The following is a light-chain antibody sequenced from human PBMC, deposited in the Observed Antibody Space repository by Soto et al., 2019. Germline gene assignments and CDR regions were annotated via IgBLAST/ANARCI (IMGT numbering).Light chain of an antibody. CDR1: QSASST. J-gene: IGKJ3*01. V-gene: IGKV3-15*01. CDR2: GAS. Sequence: EIVMTQSPATLSVSPGERATLSSRASQSASSTLAWYQQKPGQAPRLLVYGASTRATGIPARFSGSGSGTECTLTISGLQSEDVAVYYCQQYNNWARTFGPGTKVHIK. CDR3: QQYNNWART.